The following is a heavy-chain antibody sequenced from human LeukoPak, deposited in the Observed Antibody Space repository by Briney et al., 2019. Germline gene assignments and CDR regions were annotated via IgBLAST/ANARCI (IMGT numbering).Heavy chain of an antibody. V-gene: IGHV4-34*01. CDR2: INHSGST. D-gene: IGHD1-14*01. CDR3: ARSNKMTGNLRYFDL. J-gene: IGHJ2*01. Sequence: SETLSLTCAVYGGSFSGYYWSWIRRPPGKGLEWIGEINHSGSTNYNPSLKSRVTISVDTSKNQFSLKLSSVTAADTAVYYCARSNKMTGNLRYFDLWGRGTLVTVSS. CDR1: GGSFSGYY.